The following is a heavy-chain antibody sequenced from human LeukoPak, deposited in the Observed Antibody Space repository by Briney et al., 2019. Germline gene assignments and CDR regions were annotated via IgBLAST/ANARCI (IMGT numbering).Heavy chain of an antibody. D-gene: IGHD3-3*01. CDR2: IHHGGST. V-gene: IGHV4-4*02. CDR3: ARRSAADYYETDY. J-gene: IGHJ4*02. CDR1: GDSINNNIW. Sequence: SGTLSLTCAASGDSINNNIWWTWVRQPPGKGLEWIGEIHHGGSTNYKPSLKSRVTISVDKSKNQFSLKLTSVTAADTAIYYCARRSAADYYETDYWGQGALVTVSS.